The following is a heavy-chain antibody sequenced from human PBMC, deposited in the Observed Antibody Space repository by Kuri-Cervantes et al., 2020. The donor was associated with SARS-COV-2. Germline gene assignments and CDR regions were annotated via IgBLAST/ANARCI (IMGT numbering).Heavy chain of an antibody. CDR3: ATNDYGVSYMDV. V-gene: IGHV3-20*01. J-gene: IGHJ6*03. CDR2: INWNGGST. CDR1: GFTFDDYG. D-gene: IGHD4-17*01. Sequence: GGSLRLSCAASGFTFDDYGMSWVRQAPGKGLEWVSGINWNGGSTGYADSVKGRVTISRDNAKNSLYLQMNSLRAEDTALYHCATNDYGVSYMDVWGKGTTVTVSS.